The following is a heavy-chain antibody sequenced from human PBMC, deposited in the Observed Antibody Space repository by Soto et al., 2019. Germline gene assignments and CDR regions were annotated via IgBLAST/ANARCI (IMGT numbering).Heavy chain of an antibody. V-gene: IGHV3-53*01. D-gene: IGHD3-10*01. CDR2: IYSDGRT. CDR3: AREISAGFGEPWLDP. CDR1: GFSVSSNY. J-gene: IGHJ5*02. Sequence: PVGSVRLSSEASGFSVSSNYMTWVRQAPGKGLEWVSIIYSDGRTNYADSVKGRFTISRDNSKNTVYLQMTSLSADDTAVYYCAREISAGFGEPWLDPWGQGTSGTGSP.